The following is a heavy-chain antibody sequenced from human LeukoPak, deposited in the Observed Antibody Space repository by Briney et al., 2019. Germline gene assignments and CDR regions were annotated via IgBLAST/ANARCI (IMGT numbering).Heavy chain of an antibody. V-gene: IGHV4-31*03. J-gene: IGHJ4*02. Sequence: SETLSLTCTVSGGSISSGGYYWSWIRQHPGKGLEWIGYIYYSGSTYYNPSLKSRVTISVDTSKNQFSLKLSSVTAADTAVYYCARGRWQTSNFDYWGQGTLVTVSS. D-gene: IGHD4-23*01. CDR2: IYYSGST. CDR3: ARGRWQTSNFDY. CDR1: GGSISSGGYY.